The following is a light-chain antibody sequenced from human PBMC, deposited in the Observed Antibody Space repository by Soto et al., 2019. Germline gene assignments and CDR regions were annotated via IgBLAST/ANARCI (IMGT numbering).Light chain of an antibody. CDR1: QSVSTY. V-gene: IGKV3-15*01. Sequence: TQSPYTLSLSPGERATLSCRASQSVSTYLAWYQQKPGQGPRLLIYGASTRAPTTPARFSGSVSGTEFTLTISSRESEDFAVYFCQQYGDRPRTFGQGTKVDI. CDR3: QQYGDRPRT. J-gene: IGKJ1*01. CDR2: GAS.